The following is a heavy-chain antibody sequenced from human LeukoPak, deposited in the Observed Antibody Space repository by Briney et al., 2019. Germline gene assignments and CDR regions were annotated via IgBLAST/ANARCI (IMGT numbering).Heavy chain of an antibody. CDR3: ARDSILSGYNWFDP. CDR1: GGSISSHY. V-gene: IGHV4-59*11. D-gene: IGHD3-9*01. Sequence: SETLSLTCTVSGGSISSHYWSWIRQPPGKGMEWIGCIYYRGSPNYNPSLKSRVTISLDTSKNQFSLRLSSVTAADTAVYYCARDSILSGYNWFDPWGQGTLVTVSP. J-gene: IGHJ5*02. CDR2: IYYRGSP.